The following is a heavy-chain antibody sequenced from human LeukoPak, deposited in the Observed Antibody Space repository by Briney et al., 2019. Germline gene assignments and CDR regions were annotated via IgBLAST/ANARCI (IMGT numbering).Heavy chain of an antibody. CDR1: GFTLSSYG. J-gene: IGHJ5*02. Sequence: PGRSLRLSCAASGFTLSSYGMHWARQAPGKGLEWVAVTSYDGSNKYYADSVKGRFTISRDNSKNTLYLQMNSLRAEDTAVYYCAKGGVAAAGWFDPWGQGTLVTVSS. V-gene: IGHV3-30*18. CDR3: AKGGVAAAGWFDP. CDR2: TSYDGSNK. D-gene: IGHD6-13*01.